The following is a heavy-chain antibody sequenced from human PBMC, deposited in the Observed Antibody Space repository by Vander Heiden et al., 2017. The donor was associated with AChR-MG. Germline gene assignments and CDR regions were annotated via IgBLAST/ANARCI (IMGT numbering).Heavy chain of an antibody. CDR1: GGPFSSYA. CDR3: ARAKDYYDSSGRLLIF. J-gene: IGHJ3*01. V-gene: IGHV1-69*01. Sequence: QVQLVQSGAEGQKPGSSVKVSCQAPGGPFSSYAISCARQARGQRVEWMGGIIPIFGTANYAQKFQGRVTITADESTSTAYMELSSLRSEDTAVYYCARAKDYYDSSGRLLIFWGQGTMVTVSS. CDR2: IIPIFGTA. D-gene: IGHD3-22*01.